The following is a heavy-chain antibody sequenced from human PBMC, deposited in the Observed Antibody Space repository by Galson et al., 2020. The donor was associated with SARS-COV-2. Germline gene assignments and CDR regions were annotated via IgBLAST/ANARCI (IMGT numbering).Heavy chain of an antibody. CDR3: ARHPGWVIGPTIGDH. CDR2: IYYSGST. Sequence: SQTLSLTCTVPGGSINRSNYYWGWIRQPPGKGLEWIGSIYYSGSTYYNPSLKSRVTISIDTSKNQFSLKLTSVTAADTAVYYCARHPGWVIGPTIGDHWGQGTLVIVSS. V-gene: IGHV4-39*01. D-gene: IGHD3-16*02. CDR1: GGSINRSNYY. J-gene: IGHJ5*02.